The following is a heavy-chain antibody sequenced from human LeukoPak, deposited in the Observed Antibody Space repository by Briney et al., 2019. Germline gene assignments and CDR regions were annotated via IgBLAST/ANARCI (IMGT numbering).Heavy chain of an antibody. Sequence: SVKVSCKASGGTFSSYAISWVRQAPGQGLEWMGGIIPIFGTANYAQKFQGRVTITADESTSTAYMELNSLSSEDTAVYYCARVPLSDPSGHYYPRWGQGTLVTVSS. V-gene: IGHV1-69*13. D-gene: IGHD3-22*01. J-gene: IGHJ1*01. CDR3: ARVPLSDPSGHYYPR. CDR2: IIPIFGTA. CDR1: GGTFSSYA.